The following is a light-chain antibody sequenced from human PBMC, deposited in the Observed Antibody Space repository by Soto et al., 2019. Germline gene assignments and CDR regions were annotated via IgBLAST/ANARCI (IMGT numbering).Light chain of an antibody. Sequence: SYELTQPLSVSVSPGQAARITCSGDALPKQYAYWYQQKPGQAPVLVIYKDSERPSGIPERFSGSNSGTTVTLAISGVQAEDEADYYCQSSDSSGTYVFGTGTKVTVL. CDR3: QSSDSSGTYV. CDR2: KDS. CDR1: ALPKQY. J-gene: IGLJ1*01. V-gene: IGLV3-25*02.